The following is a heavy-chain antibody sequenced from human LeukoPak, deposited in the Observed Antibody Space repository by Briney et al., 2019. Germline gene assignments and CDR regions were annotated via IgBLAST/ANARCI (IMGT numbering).Heavy chain of an antibody. J-gene: IGHJ4*02. CDR2: ISSGGGTT. CDR3: ARDPGFDY. Sequence: GGSLRLSCAASGFTFSTYSVNWVRQAPGKGLEWVSFISSGGGTTYYADSVKGRFNISRDNTKNTLYLQMNSLRAEDTAVYYCARDPGFDYWGQGTLVTVSS. CDR1: GFTFSTYS. V-gene: IGHV3-48*04.